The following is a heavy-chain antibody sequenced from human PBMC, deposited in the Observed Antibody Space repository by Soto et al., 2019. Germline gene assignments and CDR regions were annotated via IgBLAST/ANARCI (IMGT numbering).Heavy chain of an antibody. CDR1: GIIFTNYW. CDR3: TTVVAY. J-gene: IGHJ4*02. Sequence: EVQLVESGGGLVQPGGSLRLSCAASGIIFTNYWMHWVRQAPGKGLVWVSRIDNDGSGTSYADSVKGRFTSSRDNAKDTVYRQMTSLRAEDTAVYYCTTVVAYWGEGTLVTVSS. V-gene: IGHV3-74*01. D-gene: IGHD1-1*01. CDR2: IDNDGSGT.